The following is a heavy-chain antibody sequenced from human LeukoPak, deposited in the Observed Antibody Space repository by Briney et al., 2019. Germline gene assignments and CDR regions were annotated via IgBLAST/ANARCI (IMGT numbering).Heavy chain of an antibody. Sequence: PGESLKISCAASGFTFSSYWMSWVRQAPGKGLEWVANINQDGGEKYYVDSVKGRFTISRDNAKNSLYLQMNSLRAEDTAVYYCASIVVVIGTRSFDYWGQGSLVSVSS. CDR3: ASIVVVIGTRSFDY. CDR2: INQDGGEK. CDR1: GFTFSSYW. V-gene: IGHV3-7*01. J-gene: IGHJ4*02. D-gene: IGHD2-15*01.